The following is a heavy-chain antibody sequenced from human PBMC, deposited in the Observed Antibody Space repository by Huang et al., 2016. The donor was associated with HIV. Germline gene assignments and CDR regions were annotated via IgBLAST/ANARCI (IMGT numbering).Heavy chain of an antibody. Sequence: QVQLQESGPGLVKPSETLSLTCTVSGGSISSYYWSWIRQPPGKGLECIGYIYYSGRPNYTPTLKSRVTISVDTSKNQCSLKLRSVTAADTAVYYCARGPSPWLQEAFDIWGQGTMVTVSS. CDR3: ARGPSPWLQEAFDI. D-gene: IGHD5-12*01. J-gene: IGHJ3*02. CDR2: IYYSGRP. V-gene: IGHV4-59*01. CDR1: GGSISSYY.